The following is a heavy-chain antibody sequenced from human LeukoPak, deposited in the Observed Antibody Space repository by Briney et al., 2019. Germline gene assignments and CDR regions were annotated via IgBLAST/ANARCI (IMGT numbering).Heavy chain of an antibody. J-gene: IGHJ6*02. CDR1: GFTFSDYF. CDR3: ARVGYYGMDV. Sequence: GGSLRLSCAASGFTFSDYFMSRIRQAPGKGLEWVSYVSSSGSTIYYADSVKGRFTISRDNAKNSLYVQMSSLRAEDTAVYYCARVGYYGMDVWGQGATVTVSS. V-gene: IGHV3-11*01. CDR2: VSSSGSTI.